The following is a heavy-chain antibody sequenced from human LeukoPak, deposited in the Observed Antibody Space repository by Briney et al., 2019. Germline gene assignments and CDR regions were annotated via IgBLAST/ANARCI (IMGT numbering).Heavy chain of an antibody. Sequence: ASVKVSCKASRYTFTGYYMHWVRQAPGQGLEWMGWINPDSGGTNYAQKFQGRVTMTRDTSISTAYMELSRLRSDDTAVYYCAREPAPYYYGSGAPNWFDPWGQGTLVTVSS. CDR3: AREPAPYYYGSGAPNWFDP. V-gene: IGHV1-2*02. D-gene: IGHD3-10*01. CDR2: INPDSGGT. CDR1: RYTFTGYY. J-gene: IGHJ5*02.